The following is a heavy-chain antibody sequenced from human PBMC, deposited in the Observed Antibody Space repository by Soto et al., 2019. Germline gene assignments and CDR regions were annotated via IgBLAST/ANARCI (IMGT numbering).Heavy chain of an antibody. CDR2: IKSKTDGGTT. Sequence: GGALRLSCAASGFTFSNAWMSWVRQAPGKGLEWVGRIKSKTDGGTTDYAAPVKGRFTISRDDSKNTLYLQMNSLKTEDTAVYYCTTGYCTNGVCYISGDYYYYGMDVWGQGTTVTVSS. V-gene: IGHV3-15*01. CDR1: GFTFSNAW. J-gene: IGHJ6*02. D-gene: IGHD2-8*01. CDR3: TTGYCTNGVCYISGDYYYYGMDV.